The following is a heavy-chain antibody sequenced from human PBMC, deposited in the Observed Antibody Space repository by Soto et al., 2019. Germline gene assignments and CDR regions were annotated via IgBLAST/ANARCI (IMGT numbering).Heavy chain of an antibody. J-gene: IGHJ4*02. CDR2: MNAGVGNT. D-gene: IGHD5-18*01. CDR1: GYTFTDYA. CDR3: ARDTGYTFGSLNY. V-gene: IGHV1-3*01. Sequence: HVELVQSVADVKKPGASVTISCKASGYTFTDYALHWLRQAPGQRLEWMGWMNAGVGNTLYSQKFQGRITITRDTSAITASIELNSLKSEATSIYYCARDTGYTFGSLNYWGPGTLVTVSS.